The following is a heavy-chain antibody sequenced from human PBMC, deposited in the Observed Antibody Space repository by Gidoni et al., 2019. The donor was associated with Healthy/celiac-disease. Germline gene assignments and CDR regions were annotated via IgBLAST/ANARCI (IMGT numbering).Heavy chain of an antibody. V-gene: IGHV4-59*01. J-gene: IGHJ4*02. Sequence: QVQLQESGPGLVKPSETLSPTCTVSGGSISSYYWSWIRQPPGKGLEWIGYIYYSGSTNYNPSLKSRVTISVDTSKNQFSLKLSSVTAADTAVYYCARAKWELRAYLGGFDYWGQGTLVTVSS. CDR2: IYYSGST. CDR3: ARAKWELRAYLGGFDY. D-gene: IGHD1-26*01. CDR1: GGSISSYY.